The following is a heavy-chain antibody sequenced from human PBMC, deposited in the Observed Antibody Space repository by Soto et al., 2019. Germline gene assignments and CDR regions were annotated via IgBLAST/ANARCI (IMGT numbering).Heavy chain of an antibody. CDR2: ISTYNGNT. D-gene: IGHD2-2*01. CDR1: GYTFTSSV. J-gene: IGHJ5*01. V-gene: IGHV1-18*01. Sequence: QVQLVQSGAEVKMPGASVKVSCKASGYTFTSSVISWLRQAPGQGLEWMGWISTYNGNTNYAQKFQGRLTMTTDTSTTTAYMELRSLISDATAVYACARVHEVEPPANDFFDSWGQGTLVTVSS. CDR3: ARVHEVEPPANDFFDS.